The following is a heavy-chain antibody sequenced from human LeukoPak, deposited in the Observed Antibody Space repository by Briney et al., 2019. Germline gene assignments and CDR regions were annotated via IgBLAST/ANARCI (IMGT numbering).Heavy chain of an antibody. V-gene: IGHV3-21*03. CDR1: GFIFKDYI. CDR2: ISSGSTYI. J-gene: IGHJ4*02. Sequence: GGSLRLSCAASGFIFKDYIMNWVRQAPGKGLEWVSYISSGSTYIYYADSVKGRFTISRDNAKSSLYLQMHGLRAEDTAVYYCARDLSSGHPGGFDYWGQGTLVTVSS. CDR3: ARDLSSGHPGGFDY. D-gene: IGHD3-3*01.